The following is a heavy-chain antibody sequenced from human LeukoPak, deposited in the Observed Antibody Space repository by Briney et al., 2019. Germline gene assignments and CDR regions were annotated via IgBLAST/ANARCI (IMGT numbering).Heavy chain of an antibody. CDR3: ASDKTISGWGGDAFDI. CDR1: GYTFTGYY. Sequence: GASVKASCKASGYTFTGYYMHWVRLAPGPGLEWMGWINPNRGGTNDAQKFQGRVTMTRDTSISTVYMELSRLRSDDTAVYYCASDKTISGWGGDAFDIWGQGTMVTVSS. CDR2: INPNRGGT. J-gene: IGHJ3*02. V-gene: IGHV1-2*02. D-gene: IGHD6-19*01.